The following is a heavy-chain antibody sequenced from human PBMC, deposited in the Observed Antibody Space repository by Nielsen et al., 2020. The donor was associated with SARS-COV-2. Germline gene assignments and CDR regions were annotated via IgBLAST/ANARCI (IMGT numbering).Heavy chain of an antibody. J-gene: IGHJ4*02. CDR2: IRNRGGRT. CDR3: TKVLFSSSWQAPFDS. D-gene: IGHD6-13*01. CDR1: GFTISSYG. Sequence: GESLKISCAASGFTISSYGMSWVRQVSGKGLEWLSEIRNRGGRTRYADSVKGRFTISRDNSKNTAYLQMNSLRPEDTAVYYCTKVLFSSSWQAPFDSWGQGTLVTVSS. V-gene: IGHV3-23*01.